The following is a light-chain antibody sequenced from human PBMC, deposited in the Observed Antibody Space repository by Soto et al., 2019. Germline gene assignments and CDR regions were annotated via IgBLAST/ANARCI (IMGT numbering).Light chain of an antibody. Sequence: QSVLTQPPSASGTPGQTVTIYCSGSSSNIGSNGVNWYQQLPGTAPKLLMYSNNQRPSGVPDRFSGSTSGTSASLAISGLQSGDEADYYCAAWDDSLNGPVVFGGGTKLTVL. V-gene: IGLV1-44*01. J-gene: IGLJ2*01. CDR3: AAWDDSLNGPVV. CDR1: SSNIGSNG. CDR2: SNN.